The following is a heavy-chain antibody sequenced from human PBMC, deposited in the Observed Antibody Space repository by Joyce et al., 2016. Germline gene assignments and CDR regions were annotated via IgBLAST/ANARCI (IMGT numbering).Heavy chain of an antibody. CDR1: GFTVRAYG. V-gene: IGHV3-30*18. J-gene: IGHJ2*01. Sequence: QVQLVESGGGVVQPGRSLRLSCAASGFTVRAYGMHWVRQAPGKGLEWVAVASYDGTNKYYADSLKGRFTISRDNSKNTLYLQMNSLRAEDTAVYHCAKDHREYNRGFYWFFDLWGRGTLVTVSS. CDR2: ASYDGTNK. D-gene: IGHD5-18*01. CDR3: AKDHREYNRGFYWFFDL.